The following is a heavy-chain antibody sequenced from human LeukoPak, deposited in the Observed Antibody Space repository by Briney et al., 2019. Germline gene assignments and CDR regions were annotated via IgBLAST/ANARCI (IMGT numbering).Heavy chain of an antibody. Sequence: KPSETLSLTCAVYGGSLNDYLWSWIRQPPGQGLEWIGEVGHSGTTNYNPALESRVTISVDTSEKQFSLKLTSVTAADTAVYYCARELISSRAAFDTWGQGTVVTVSS. J-gene: IGHJ3*02. CDR3: ARELISSRAAFDT. V-gene: IGHV4-34*01. D-gene: IGHD3-10*01. CDR1: GGSLNDYL. CDR2: VGHSGTT.